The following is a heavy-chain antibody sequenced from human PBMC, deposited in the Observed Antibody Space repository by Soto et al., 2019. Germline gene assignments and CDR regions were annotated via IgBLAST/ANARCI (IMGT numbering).Heavy chain of an antibody. J-gene: IGHJ6*02. D-gene: IGHD5-12*01. CDR1: GFTFISYG. CDR2: IWYDGSNK. V-gene: IGHV3-33*01. CDR3: AREERGYSGYDLHYYGMDV. Sequence: GGSLRLSCAASGFTFISYGMHWVRQAPGKGLEWVAVIWYDGSNKYYADSVKGRFTISRDNSKNTLYLQTNSLRAEDTAVYYCAREERGYSGYDLHYYGMDVWGQGTTVTVSS.